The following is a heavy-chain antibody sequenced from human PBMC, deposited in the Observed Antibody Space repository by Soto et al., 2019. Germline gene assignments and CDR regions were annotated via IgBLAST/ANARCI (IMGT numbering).Heavy chain of an antibody. Sequence: EVQLVESGGGLVKPGGSLRLSCAASGFTFSSYSMNWVRQAPGKGLEWVSSISSSSSYIYYADSVKGRFTISRDNXXXXXXXXXXXXXXXXXXXXXXXXXXXXXXXXXXXXDYWGQGTLVTVAS. J-gene: IGHJ4*02. V-gene: IGHV3-21*01. CDR3: XXXXXXXXXXXXXXDY. CDR2: ISSSSSYI. CDR1: GFTFSSYS.